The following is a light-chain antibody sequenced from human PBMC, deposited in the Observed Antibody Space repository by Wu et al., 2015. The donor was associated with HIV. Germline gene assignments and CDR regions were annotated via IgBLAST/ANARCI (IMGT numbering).Light chain of an antibody. CDR1: QDIRNS. Sequence: DIQMTQSPASLSASVGDKVTITCRASQDIRNSVAWLQQRPGQPPKLLLYAASTLESGIPSRFSGTGYGSVFTLTVSDLQPEDFATYYCQQHSSVPFTFGQGTRLDIK. J-gene: IGKJ2*01. CDR2: AAS. CDR3: QQHSSVPFT. V-gene: IGKV1-NL1*01.